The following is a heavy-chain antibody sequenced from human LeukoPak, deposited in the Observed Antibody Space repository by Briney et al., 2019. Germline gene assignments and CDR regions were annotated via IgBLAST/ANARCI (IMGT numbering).Heavy chain of an antibody. Sequence: GASVKVSCKASGYTFTSYYIHWVRQGPGQGLEWMGIINPSGGRTSYAQKFQGRVTMTRDTSISTAYMELTRLRSDDTAVYYCARDRDYYDSSGYYPLDYWGQGNLVTVSS. D-gene: IGHD3-22*01. CDR1: GYTFTSYY. V-gene: IGHV1-46*01. J-gene: IGHJ4*02. CDR2: INPSGGRT. CDR3: ARDRDYYDSSGYYPLDY.